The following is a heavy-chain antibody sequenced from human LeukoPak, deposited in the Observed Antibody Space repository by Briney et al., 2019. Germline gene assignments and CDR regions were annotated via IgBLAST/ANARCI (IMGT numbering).Heavy chain of an antibody. CDR2: IYPGDSDT. CDR1: GYSFTSYW. CDR3: ARRLTPIAAGYYFDY. V-gene: IGHV5-51*01. Sequence: GESLKISCKGSGYSFTSYWIGWVRQMPGKGLEWMGIIYPGDSDTRYSPSFQGQVTISADKSISTAYLQWSSLKASDTAMYYCARRLTPIAAGYYFDYWGQGTLVTVSS. D-gene: IGHD6-6*01. J-gene: IGHJ4*02.